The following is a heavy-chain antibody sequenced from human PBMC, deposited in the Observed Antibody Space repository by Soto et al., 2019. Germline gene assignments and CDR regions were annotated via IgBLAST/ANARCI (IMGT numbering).Heavy chain of an antibody. CDR2: IYSGGST. J-gene: IGHJ6*02. V-gene: IGHV3-53*01. CDR1: EFTVSINY. D-gene: IGHD1-26*01. CDR3: AGRVGATNYGMDV. Sequence: EVQLVESGGGLIQPGGSLRLSCAASEFTVSINYMNWVRQAPGKGLECVSTIYSGGSTYYADSVKGRFTISRDNSKNTLYLQMNNLRAEDTAVYYCAGRVGATNYGMDVWGQGTTVTVSS.